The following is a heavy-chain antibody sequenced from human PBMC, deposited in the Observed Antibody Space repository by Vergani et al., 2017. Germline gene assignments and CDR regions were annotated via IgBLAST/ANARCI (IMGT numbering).Heavy chain of an antibody. CDR1: GFIFSDYY. CDR3: VRVQSVSGPYGGLDF. D-gene: IGHD6-19*01. J-gene: IGHJ4*02. CDR2: IGHSGSPI. V-gene: IGHV3-11*04. Sequence: QVQLVESGGGLVKPGGSLRLSCAVSGFIFSDYYMSWIRQAPGKGLEWISYIGHSGSPIFYADSVKGRFTISRDNAKNSLYLQMNGLRVEDTAMCFCVRVQSVSGPYGGLDFWGLGTLVTVSS.